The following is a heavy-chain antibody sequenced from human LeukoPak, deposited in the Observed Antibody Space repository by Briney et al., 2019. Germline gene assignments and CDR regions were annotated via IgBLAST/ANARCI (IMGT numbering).Heavy chain of an antibody. CDR1: GFSFSSFA. Sequence: GGSLRLSCAASGFSFSSFAMSWVRQAPGKGLELVSAITGSGSNTYYADSVKGRFTISRDNSKNTLYLQMNSMRADDTAVYYCARRTALEQYFDYWGQGTLVTVSS. CDR2: ITGSGSNT. V-gene: IGHV3-23*01. J-gene: IGHJ4*02. CDR3: ARRTALEQYFDY. D-gene: IGHD1/OR15-1a*01.